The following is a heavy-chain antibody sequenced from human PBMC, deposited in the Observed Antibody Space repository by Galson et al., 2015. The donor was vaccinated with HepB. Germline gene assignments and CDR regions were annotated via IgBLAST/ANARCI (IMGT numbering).Heavy chain of an antibody. CDR3: AKPLFVWLFQGDY. CDR1: GFTFSSYA. V-gene: IGHV3-23*01. CDR2: ISGSGGST. Sequence: SLRLSCAASGFTFSSYAMSWVRQAPGKGLEWVSAISGSGGSTYYADSVKGRFTISRDNSKNTLYLQMNSLRAEDTAVYYCAKPLFVWLFQGDYWGQGTLVTVSS. J-gene: IGHJ4*02. D-gene: IGHD3-9*01.